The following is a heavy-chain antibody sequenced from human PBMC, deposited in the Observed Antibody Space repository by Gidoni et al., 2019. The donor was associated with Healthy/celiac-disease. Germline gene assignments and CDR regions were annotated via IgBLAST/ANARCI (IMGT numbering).Heavy chain of an antibody. V-gene: IGHV4-30-2*01. D-gene: IGHD1-26*01. J-gene: IGHJ4*02. CDR2: IYHSGST. CDR3: ARGGGYDLFDY. Sequence: LQLQESGSGLVKPSQTLSLTCAVSGGSIRSGGYSWSWIRQPPGKCMEWIGYIYHSGSTDYNPSLKSRVTTSVDRSKNQFSLKLSSVTAADTAVYYCARGGGYDLFDYWGQGTLVTVSS. CDR1: GGSIRSGGYS.